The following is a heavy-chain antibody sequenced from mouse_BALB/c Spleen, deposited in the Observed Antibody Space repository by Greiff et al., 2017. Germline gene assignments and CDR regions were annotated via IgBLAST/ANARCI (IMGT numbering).Heavy chain of an antibody. J-gene: IGHJ2*01. CDR3: ARDNFRYYYGSSFDY. CDR2: IRNKANGYTT. CDR1: GFTFTDYY. Sequence: EVQLVESGGGLVQPGGSLRLSCATSGFTFTDYYMSWVRQPPGKALEWLGFIRNKANGYTTEYSASVKGRFTISRDNSQSILYLQMNTLRAEDSATYYCARDNFRYYYGSSFDYWGQGTTLTVSS. V-gene: IGHV7-3*02. D-gene: IGHD1-1*01.